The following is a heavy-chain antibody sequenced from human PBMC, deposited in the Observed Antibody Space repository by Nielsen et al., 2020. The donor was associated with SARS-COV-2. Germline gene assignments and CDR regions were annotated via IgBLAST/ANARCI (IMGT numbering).Heavy chain of an antibody. V-gene: IGHV3-30*02. CDR3: AKTSGDYYDSSGYGGY. CDR1: GFTFSSYG. D-gene: IGHD3-22*01. J-gene: IGHJ4*02. CDR2: IWYDGSNK. Sequence: GESLKISCAASGFTFSSYGMHWVRQAPGKGLEWVAVIWYDGSNKYYADSVKGRFTISRDNSKNTLYLQMNSLRAEDTAVYYCAKTSGDYYDSSGYGGYWGQGTLVTVSS.